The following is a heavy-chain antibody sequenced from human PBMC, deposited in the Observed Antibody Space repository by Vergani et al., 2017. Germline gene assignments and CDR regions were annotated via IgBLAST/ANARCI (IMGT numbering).Heavy chain of an antibody. D-gene: IGHD4-11*01. CDR1: GFTFSSYA. J-gene: IGHJ6*02. CDR3: AKVNDYSNYSYYYGMDV. V-gene: IGHV3-23*01. CDR2: ISGRGGST. Sequence: EVQLLESGGGLLQPGGSLRLSCAASGFTFSSYAMSWVRQAPGKGLEWVSAISGRGGSTYYADSVKGRFTISRDNSKNTLYLQMNSLRAEDTAVYYCAKVNDYSNYSYYYGMDVWGQGTTVTVSS.